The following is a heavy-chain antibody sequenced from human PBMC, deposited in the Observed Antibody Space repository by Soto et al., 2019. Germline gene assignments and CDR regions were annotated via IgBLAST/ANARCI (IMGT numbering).Heavy chain of an antibody. Sequence: GGSLRLSCASSGFPFSSYGMHWVRQAPGKGLEWVAVISYDGSNKYYADSVKGRFTISRDNSKNTLYLQMNSLRAEDTAVYYCAILPVIAAAGTADYWGQGTLVTVSS. V-gene: IGHV3-30*03. CDR2: ISYDGSNK. J-gene: IGHJ4*02. CDR3: AILPVIAAAGTADY. CDR1: GFPFSSYG. D-gene: IGHD6-13*01.